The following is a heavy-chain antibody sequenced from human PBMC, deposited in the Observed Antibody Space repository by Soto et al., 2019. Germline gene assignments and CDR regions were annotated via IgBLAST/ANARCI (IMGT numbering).Heavy chain of an antibody. CDR2: IYYSGST. CDR3: ARHFARNWFDP. J-gene: IGHJ5*02. V-gene: IGHV4-39*01. Sequence: SETLSLTCTVSGGSISSSSYYWGWIRQPPGKGLEWIGSIYYSGSTYYNPSLKSRVTISVDTSKNQFSLKLSSVTAADTAVYYCARHFARNWFDPWGQRTLVTVSS. CDR1: GGSISSSSYY.